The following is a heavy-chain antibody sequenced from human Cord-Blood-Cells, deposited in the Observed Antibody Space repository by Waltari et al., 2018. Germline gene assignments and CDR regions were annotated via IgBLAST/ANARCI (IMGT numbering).Heavy chain of an antibody. D-gene: IGHD5-18*01. CDR2: INPNSGGT. Sequence: QVQLVQSGAEVKKPGASVKVSCKASGYTFTAYYMHWVRQAPGQGLEWMGWINPNSGGTNYAQKFQGRVTMTRDTSISTAYMELSRLRSDDTAVYYCARGYHGVDTAMVTVLGYWGQGTLVTVSS. J-gene: IGHJ4*02. CDR3: ARGYHGVDTAMVTVLGY. V-gene: IGHV1-2*02. CDR1: GYTFTAYY.